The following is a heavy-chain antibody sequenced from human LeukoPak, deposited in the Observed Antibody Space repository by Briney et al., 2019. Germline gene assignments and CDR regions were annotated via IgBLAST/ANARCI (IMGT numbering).Heavy chain of an antibody. V-gene: IGHV4-30-2*01. Sequence: SETLSLTCVVSGDSISSGAYSWSWIRQPPGKGLEWIGYIFHTGSTFYNPSLKSRVTISVDNSKNQFSLRLSSVTAADTAVYYCARELWFANAPGSWLDPWGQGTLVTVSS. D-gene: IGHD3-10*01. CDR1: GDSISSGAYS. CDR3: ARELWFANAPGSWLDP. J-gene: IGHJ5*02. CDR2: IFHTGST.